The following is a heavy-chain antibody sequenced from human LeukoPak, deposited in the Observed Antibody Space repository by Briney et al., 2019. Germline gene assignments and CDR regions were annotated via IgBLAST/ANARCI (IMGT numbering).Heavy chain of an antibody. Sequence: QPGGTLRLSCAASGFTFSSYGMSWVRQAPGKGLEWVSAISGSGGSTYYADSVKGRFTISRDNAQNSLSLQMNSLSAEDTAVYYCARLGASSSGKYYFDYWGQGTLVTVSS. D-gene: IGHD7-27*01. V-gene: IGHV3-23*01. CDR1: GFTFSSYG. CDR3: ARLGASSSGKYYFDY. J-gene: IGHJ4*02. CDR2: ISGSGGST.